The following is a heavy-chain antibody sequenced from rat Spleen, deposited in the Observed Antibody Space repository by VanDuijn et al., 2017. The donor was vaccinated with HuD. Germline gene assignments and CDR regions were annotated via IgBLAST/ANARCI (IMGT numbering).Heavy chain of an antibody. CDR1: GFTFSDYY. J-gene: IGHJ3*01. CDR3: TTDGQGARFAY. Sequence: EVQLVESGGGLVQPGRSLKLSCAASGFTFSDYYMAWVRQAPKKGLEWVAYISFDGGITYYRDSVKGRFTISRDNAKSTLYLQMDSLRSEDTATYYCTTDGQGARFAYWGQGTLVTVSS. D-gene: IGHD5-1*01. CDR2: ISFDGGIT. V-gene: IGHV5-20*01.